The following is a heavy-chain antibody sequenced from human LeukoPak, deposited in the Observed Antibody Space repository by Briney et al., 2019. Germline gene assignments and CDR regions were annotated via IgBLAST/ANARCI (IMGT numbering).Heavy chain of an antibody. J-gene: IGHJ4*02. CDR2: ISSTSSSI. D-gene: IGHD4-17*01. CDR1: GFTFSSYE. Sequence: GGSLRLSCAASGFTFSSYEMNWVRQAPGKGLEWISYISSTSSSIYYADSVKGRFTISRDNAKNSVHLQMNSLRAEDTATYYCVSAYGGLLDYWGQGPLVTVSS. V-gene: IGHV3-48*03. CDR3: VSAYGGLLDY.